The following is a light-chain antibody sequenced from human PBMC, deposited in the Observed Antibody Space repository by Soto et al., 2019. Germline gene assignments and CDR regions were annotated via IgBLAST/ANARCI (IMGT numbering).Light chain of an antibody. CDR2: AAS. Sequence: AIRMTQSPSSFSASPGDRVTITCRASQDIRNYLAWYQQKQGKAPKLLIYAASSLQSGVPSRFSASGSGTDFTLTISYLQSEDFATYYCQHYYSYPHTFGQGTRLEIK. CDR1: QDIRNY. J-gene: IGKJ2*01. CDR3: QHYYSYPHT. V-gene: IGKV1-8*01.